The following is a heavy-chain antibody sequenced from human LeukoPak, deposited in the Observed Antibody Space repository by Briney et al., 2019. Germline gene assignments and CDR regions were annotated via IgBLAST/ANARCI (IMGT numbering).Heavy chain of an antibody. J-gene: IGHJ4*02. CDR3: ARGLGATGGDY. CDR1: GYTLTELS. CDR2: IIPILGIA. Sequence: GASVKVSCKVSGYTLTELSMHWVRQAPGKGLEWMGRIIPILGIANYAQKFQGRVTITADKSTSTAYMELSSLRSEDTAVYYCARGLGATGGDYWGQGTLVTVSS. V-gene: IGHV1-69*04. D-gene: IGHD1-26*01.